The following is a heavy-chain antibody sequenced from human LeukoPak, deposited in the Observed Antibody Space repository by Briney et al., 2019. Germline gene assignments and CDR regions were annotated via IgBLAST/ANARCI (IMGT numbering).Heavy chain of an antibody. Sequence: SETLSLTCTVSGGSISSYYWSWIRQPAGKGLEWIGRIYTSGSTNYNPSLKSRVTTSVDTSKNQFSLKLSSVTAADTAVYYCARAPGGIVGASIDYYYYGMDVWGQGTTVTVSS. D-gene: IGHD1-26*01. J-gene: IGHJ6*02. V-gene: IGHV4-4*07. CDR2: IYTSGST. CDR1: GGSISSYY. CDR3: ARAPGGIVGASIDYYYYGMDV.